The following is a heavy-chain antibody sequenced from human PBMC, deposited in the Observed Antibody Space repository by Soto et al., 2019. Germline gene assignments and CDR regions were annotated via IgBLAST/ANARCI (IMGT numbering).Heavy chain of an antibody. D-gene: IGHD3-9*01. V-gene: IGHV1-18*01. J-gene: IGHJ2*01. Sequence: ASVKVSCKASGYTFTSYGISWVRQAPGQGLEWMGWISAYNGNTNYAQKLQGRVTMTTDTSTSTAYMELRSLRSDDTAVYYSARDYFLRYFDWSNWYFDLWGRGTLATVPS. CDR1: GYTFTSYG. CDR2: ISAYNGNT. CDR3: ARDYFLRYFDWSNWYFDL.